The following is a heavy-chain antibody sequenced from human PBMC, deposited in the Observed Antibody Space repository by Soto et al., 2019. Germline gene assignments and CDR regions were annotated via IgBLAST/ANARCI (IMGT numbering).Heavy chain of an antibody. CDR2: IYYTRST. Sequence: SETLSLTCTVSGGSISSSSYYWGWIRQPPGKGLEWIGSIYYTRSTYYNPSLKSRVAISVDTSKNQFSLKLSSVTAADTAVYYCARQFAQTSKVIAQFDYWSQGTLDTVS. V-gene: IGHV4-39*01. J-gene: IGHJ4*02. CDR3: ARQFAQTSKVIAQFDY. CDR1: GGSISSSSYY. D-gene: IGHD2-15*01.